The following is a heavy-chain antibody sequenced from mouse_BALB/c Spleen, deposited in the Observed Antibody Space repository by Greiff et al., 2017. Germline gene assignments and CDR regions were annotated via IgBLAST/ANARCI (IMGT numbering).Heavy chain of an antibody. J-gene: IGHJ4*01. CDR2: ISYDGSN. CDR3: ARRENYAMDY. CDR1: GYSITSGYY. V-gene: IGHV3-6*01. Sequence: VQLKQSGPGLVKPSQSLSLTCSVTGYSITSGYYWNWIRQFPGNKLEWMGYISYDGSNNYNPSLKNRISITRDTSKNQFFLQLNSVTTEDTATYYCARRENYAMDYWGQGTSVTVSS.